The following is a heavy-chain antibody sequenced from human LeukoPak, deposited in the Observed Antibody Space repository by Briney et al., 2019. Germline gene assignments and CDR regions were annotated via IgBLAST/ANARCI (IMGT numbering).Heavy chain of an antibody. Sequence: PGGFLRLSCAASGFTFSDYYMSWIRQAPGKGLEWVSYISSSGSTIYYADSVKGRFTISRDNAKNSLYLQMNSLRAEDTAVYYCAKSSVVVVAAIPDYWGQGTLVTVSS. D-gene: IGHD2-15*01. CDR3: AKSSVVVVAAIPDY. V-gene: IGHV3-11*01. CDR1: GFTFSDYY. CDR2: ISSSGSTI. J-gene: IGHJ4*02.